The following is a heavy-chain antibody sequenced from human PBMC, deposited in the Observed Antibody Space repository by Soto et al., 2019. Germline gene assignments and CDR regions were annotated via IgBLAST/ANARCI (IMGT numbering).Heavy chain of an antibody. CDR3: AKSSGLRFLEWLN. CDR2: SSGSAGST. Sequence: EVQLLESGGGLVQPGGSLRLSCAASGFTFSSYAMIWVRQAPGKRLEWVSASSGSAGSTYYADSVKGRFTISRDNSNNTLYLQRNSLRAEDTAVYYCAKSSGLRFLEWLNWGQGTLGNVSS. J-gene: IGHJ4*02. CDR1: GFTFSSYA. V-gene: IGHV3-23*01. D-gene: IGHD3-3*01.